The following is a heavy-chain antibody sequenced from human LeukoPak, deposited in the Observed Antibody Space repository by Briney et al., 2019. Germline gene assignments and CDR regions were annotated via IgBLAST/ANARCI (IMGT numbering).Heavy chain of an antibody. Sequence: SVKVSCKASGGTFSSYAISWVRQAPGQGLEWMGGIIPIFGTANYAQKFQGRVTITADESTSTAYMELSSLRSEDAAVYYCARSGRVPDPYGDYVNFDSWGQGTLVTVSS. V-gene: IGHV1-69*01. CDR1: GGTFSSYA. CDR2: IIPIFGTA. J-gene: IGHJ4*02. CDR3: ARSGRVPDPYGDYVNFDS. D-gene: IGHD4-17*01.